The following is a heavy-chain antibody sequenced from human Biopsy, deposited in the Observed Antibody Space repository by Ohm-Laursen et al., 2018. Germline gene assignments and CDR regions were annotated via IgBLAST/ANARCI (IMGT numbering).Heavy chain of an antibody. Sequence: ASVKASCKVSGYTLTELSMHWVRQAPGQGLEWMGMINPSGSTTSYPQIFQGRVTMTRDTSKSTVYMELSSLRSADTAVYFCARNTGWYGDLYYFDYWGQGTLVTVSS. CDR2: INPSGSTT. CDR3: ARNTGWYGDLYYFDY. D-gene: IGHD6-19*01. J-gene: IGHJ4*02. CDR1: GYTLTELS. V-gene: IGHV1-46*01.